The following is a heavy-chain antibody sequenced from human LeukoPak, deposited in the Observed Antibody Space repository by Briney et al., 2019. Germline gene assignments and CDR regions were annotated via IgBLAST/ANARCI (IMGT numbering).Heavy chain of an antibody. V-gene: IGHV1-2*02. CDR1: GYIFTGYY. CDR3: AREYSGSGKTFDI. Sequence: ASVKVSFKASGYIFTGYYMHWVRQAPGQGLEWMGWINTNNGATGFQQKFQGRVTITRDASISTIYVEMSRLTSDDTAMYYCAREYSGSGKTFDIWGQGTMVTVSS. D-gene: IGHD3-10*01. J-gene: IGHJ3*02. CDR2: INTNNGAT.